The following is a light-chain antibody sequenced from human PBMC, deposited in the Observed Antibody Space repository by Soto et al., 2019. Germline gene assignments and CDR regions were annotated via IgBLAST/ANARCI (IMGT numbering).Light chain of an antibody. Sequence: EIVLTQSPGTLSLSPGERATLSCMASQSVSSNYLAWYQHKPGQAPRLLIYGASSRATGIPDRFSGSGSGTDFTLTISRLEPEDFAVYYCQHYGSSPNTFGQGTRLEIK. CDR1: QSVSSNY. J-gene: IGKJ5*01. CDR3: QHYGSSPNT. V-gene: IGKV3-20*01. CDR2: GAS.